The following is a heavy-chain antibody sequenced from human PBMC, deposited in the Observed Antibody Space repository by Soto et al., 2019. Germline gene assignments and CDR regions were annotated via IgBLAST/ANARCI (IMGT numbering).Heavy chain of an antibody. D-gene: IGHD4-17*01. Sequence: PSETLSLTCAVYGGSFSGYYWTWIRQPPGPGLEWIGEINHSGSTNYNPSLKSRVTISVDTSKNQFSLKLTSVTAADTAVYYCVIETYGDYVGYFDPWGQGILVTVSS. CDR2: INHSGST. CDR1: GGSFSGYY. CDR3: VIETYGDYVGYFDP. J-gene: IGHJ5*02. V-gene: IGHV4-34*01.